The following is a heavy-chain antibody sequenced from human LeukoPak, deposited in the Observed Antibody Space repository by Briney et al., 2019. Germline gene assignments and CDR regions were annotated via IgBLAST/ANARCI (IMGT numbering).Heavy chain of an antibody. Sequence: SETLSLTCAVYGGSLNGHYWSWIRQPPGKGLEWIGEGSESGGTKFNPSLKSRVTISADTYKNQFSLKLNSVTAADTAVYYCAKNGQSGFSFDPWGQGTLVTVSS. CDR1: GGSLNGHY. V-gene: IGHV4-34*01. CDR3: AKNGQSGFSFDP. D-gene: IGHD3-3*01. J-gene: IGHJ5*02. CDR2: GSESGGT.